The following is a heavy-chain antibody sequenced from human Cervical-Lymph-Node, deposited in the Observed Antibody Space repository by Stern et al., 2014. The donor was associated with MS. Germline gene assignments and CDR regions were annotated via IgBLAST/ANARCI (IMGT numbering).Heavy chain of an antibody. Sequence: VQLQESDPGLVKPSQTLSLTCTVSGGSISSDDYYCTRIRQHPGKGLEWIGYIHYTGTTYYDPSLKSRVSLSLDTSKNQFSLKMKSVTAADTAVYYCAVTPGTNWFDPWGQGTLVTVSS. CDR1: GGSISSDDYY. D-gene: IGHD2-21*02. CDR2: IHYTGTT. J-gene: IGHJ5*02. V-gene: IGHV4-30-4*01. CDR3: AVTPGTNWFDP.